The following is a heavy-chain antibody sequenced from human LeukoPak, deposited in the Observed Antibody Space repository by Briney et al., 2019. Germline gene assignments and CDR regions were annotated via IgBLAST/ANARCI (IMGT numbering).Heavy chain of an antibody. CDR1: GYSISSGYY. CDR2: IYHSGST. V-gene: IGHV4-38-2*01. J-gene: IGHJ6*04. Sequence: SETLSLTCAVSGYSISSGYYWGWIRQPPGKGLEWIGSIYHSGSTYYNPSLRSRVTISVDTSKNQFSLKLSSVTAADTAVYYCARSYYDFWSGCPISMDVWGKGTTVTVSS. D-gene: IGHD3-3*01. CDR3: ARSYYDFWSGCPISMDV.